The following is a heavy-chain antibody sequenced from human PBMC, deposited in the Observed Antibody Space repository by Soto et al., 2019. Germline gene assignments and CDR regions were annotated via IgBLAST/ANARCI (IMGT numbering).Heavy chain of an antibody. V-gene: IGHV3-33*01. Sequence: GGSLRLSCAASGFIFSGYGMHWVRQAPGKGLEWVALIWYDGSNKYYADSGKGRFTISRDNSKNTLYLELNSLRAEDTAVYYCARDLRIVGAKGRIYFDYWGQGTLVTVSS. CDR3: ARDLRIVGAKGRIYFDY. D-gene: IGHD1-26*01. CDR1: GFIFSGYG. CDR2: IWYDGSNK. J-gene: IGHJ4*02.